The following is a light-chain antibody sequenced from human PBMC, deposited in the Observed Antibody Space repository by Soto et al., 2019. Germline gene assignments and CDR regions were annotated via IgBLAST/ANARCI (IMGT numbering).Light chain of an antibody. CDR1: QTVRSNY. Sequence: TLSLSPGERATLSCRASQTVRSNYLAWYQQNAGQAPRLLISGASSRATGIPDRFSGSGSGTDFTLTISRLEPEDFAVYYCLQDGTLPRPFGQGTKADIK. CDR2: GAS. V-gene: IGKV3-20*01. J-gene: IGKJ1*01. CDR3: LQDGTLPRP.